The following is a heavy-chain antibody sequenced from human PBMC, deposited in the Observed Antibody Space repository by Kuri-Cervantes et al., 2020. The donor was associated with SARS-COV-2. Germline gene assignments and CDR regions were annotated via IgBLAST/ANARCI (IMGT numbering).Heavy chain of an antibody. J-gene: IGHJ4*02. CDR3: ARGGGYSNLGYYFDY. Sequence: GSLRLSCAVYGGSFSGYYWSWIRQPPGKGLEWIGEINHSGSTNYNPSLKSRVTISVDTSKNQFSLKLSSVTAADTAVYYCARGGGYSNLGYYFDYWGQGTLVTVSS. D-gene: IGHD4-11*01. CDR2: INHSGST. CDR1: GGSFSGYY. V-gene: IGHV4-34*01.